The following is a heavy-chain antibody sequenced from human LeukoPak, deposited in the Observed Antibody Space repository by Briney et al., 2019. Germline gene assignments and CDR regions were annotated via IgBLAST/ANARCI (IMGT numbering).Heavy chain of an antibody. CDR2: ISSSSSYI. J-gene: IGHJ4*02. CDR1: GFTFSSYS. CDR3: ARDTAYSYSSSDPAPDY. Sequence: PGGSLRLSCAASGFTFSSYSMNWVRQAPGKGLEWISCISSSSSYIYYADSVKGRFTISRDNAKNSLYLQMNSLRAEDTAVYYCARDTAYSYSSSDPAPDYWGQGTLVTVSS. D-gene: IGHD6-6*01. V-gene: IGHV3-21*01.